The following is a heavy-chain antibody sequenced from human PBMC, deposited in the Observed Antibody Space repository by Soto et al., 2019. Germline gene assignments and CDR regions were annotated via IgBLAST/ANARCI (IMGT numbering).Heavy chain of an antibody. D-gene: IGHD3-10*02. V-gene: IGHV4-39*01. CDR2: VPHAGNT. CDR3: MFRSGANCVVY. Sequence: PSETLSLTCTVSGDSVTSGRYYWGWVRQAPGKGLEWIGSVPHAGNTYYNPSLKSRVTLLIDTSKNQFSLSLSSVTAADTAVYYFMFRSGANCVVYWCQGPLVTVSS. J-gene: IGHJ4*02. CDR1: GDSVTSGRYY.